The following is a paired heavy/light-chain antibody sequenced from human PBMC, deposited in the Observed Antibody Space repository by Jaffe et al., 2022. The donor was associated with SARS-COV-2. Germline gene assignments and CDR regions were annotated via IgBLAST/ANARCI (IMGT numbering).Heavy chain of an antibody. V-gene: IGHV1-69*01. CDR3: ARDMLGYSSTRWGSVFDI. CDR1: GGDFSSYT. CDR2: IIPLFGTT. J-gene: IGHJ3*02. Sequence: QVQLVQSGAEVKKPGSSVNVSCKTSGGDFSSYTMSWVRQAPGQGLEWMGAIIPLFGTTKYTQKFQGRVTITADESTSTVHLELSSLRFEDTAVYYCARDMLGYSSTRWGSVFDIWGQGTMVFVSS. D-gene: IGHD6-13*01.
Light chain of an antibody. V-gene: IGKV1-33*01. CDR1: QHISNY. J-gene: IGKJ4*01. Sequence: DIQMTQSPSSLSASLGDRVTITCQASQHISNYLNWYQQKPGKAPKLVIFDASNLETGVPSRFSGSGSGTDFTFTISSLEPEDIATYYCQQYATVPVSFGGGTKVEIK. CDR3: QQYATVPVS. CDR2: DAS.